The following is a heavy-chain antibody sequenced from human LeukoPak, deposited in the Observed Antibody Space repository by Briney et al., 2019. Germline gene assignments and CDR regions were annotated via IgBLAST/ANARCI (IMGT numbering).Heavy chain of an antibody. CDR2: IYSGGST. CDR3: ASYRYNWNDRSDYYFDY. D-gene: IGHD1-1*01. J-gene: IGHJ4*02. V-gene: IGHV3-66*01. Sequence: GGSLRLSCAASGFTVSSNYMSWVRQAPGKGLEWVSVIYSGGSTYYADSVKGRFIISRDNSKNTLYLQMNSLRAEDTAVYYCASYRYNWNDRSDYYFDYWGQGTLVTVSS. CDR1: GFTVSSNY.